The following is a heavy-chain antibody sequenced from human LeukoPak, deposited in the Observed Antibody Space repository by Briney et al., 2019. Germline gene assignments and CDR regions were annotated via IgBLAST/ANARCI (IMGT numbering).Heavy chain of an antibody. Sequence: PSQTLSLTCTVSGGSISSGGYYWSWIRQPPGKGLEWIGYIYYSGSTNYNPSLKSRVTISVDTSKNQFSLKLSSVTAADTVVYYCARESSDDYGGTGLPMAWGQGTLVTVSS. CDR3: ARESSDDYGGTGLPMA. CDR2: IYYSGST. J-gene: IGHJ5*02. V-gene: IGHV4-61*08. D-gene: IGHD4-23*01. CDR1: GGSISSGGYY.